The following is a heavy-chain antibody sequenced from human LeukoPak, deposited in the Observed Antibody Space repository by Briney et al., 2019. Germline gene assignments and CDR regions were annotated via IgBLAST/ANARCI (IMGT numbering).Heavy chain of an antibody. J-gene: IGHJ6*02. CDR2: ISYDGGNK. V-gene: IGHV3-30-3*01. CDR1: VFTFSSYA. Sequence: GRFLRLSCAASVFTFSSYAMHWVRQAPCKGLEWVALISYDGGNKYYADSVKGRFTISRDNSKNTLFLQMNSLRAEDTAVYYCARGFYDMDVWGQGTTVTVSS. CDR3: ARGFYDMDV.